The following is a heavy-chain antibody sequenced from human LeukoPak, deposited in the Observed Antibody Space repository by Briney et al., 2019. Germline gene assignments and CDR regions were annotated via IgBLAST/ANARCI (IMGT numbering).Heavy chain of an antibody. V-gene: IGHV3-53*01. J-gene: IGHJ4*02. D-gene: IGHD1-20*01. CDR1: GFTVSSNY. CDR3: AVIAGSFYY. Sequence: GGSLRLPCAASGFTVSSNYMSWVRQAPGKGLGWVSVVYSGGNTYYADSVKGRFTISTDNSKTTMLLQMNSLRAEDRAMDYCAVIAGSFYYWGQGNLVTVSS. CDR2: VYSGGNT.